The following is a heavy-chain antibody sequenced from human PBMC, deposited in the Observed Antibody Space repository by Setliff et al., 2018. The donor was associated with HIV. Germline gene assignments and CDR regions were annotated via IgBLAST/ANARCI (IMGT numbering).Heavy chain of an antibody. D-gene: IGHD6-6*01. CDR3: VRDGKIGARLDY. Sequence: PGGSLRLSCAASGFTFSASPIHWVRQAPGKGLEWAAVISYDGRNKFYIDSVKGRFTLSRDNSKNTVYLQMNSLRPEDTGVYYCVRDGKIGARLDYWGPGTQVTVSS. CDR1: GFTFSASP. J-gene: IGHJ4*02. V-gene: IGHV3-30*04. CDR2: ISYDGRNK.